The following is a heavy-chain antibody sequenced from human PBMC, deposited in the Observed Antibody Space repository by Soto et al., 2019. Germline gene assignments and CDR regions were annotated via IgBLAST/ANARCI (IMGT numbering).Heavy chain of an antibody. D-gene: IGHD1-20*01. V-gene: IGHV3-7*01. CDR3: ARDSRRNNWNSVTYYYYYGMDV. CDR2: IKEDGTAK. CDR1: GFTFSNSW. J-gene: IGHJ6*02. Sequence: GGSLRLSCAASGFTFSNSWMNWVRQAPGKGLEWVANIKEDGTAKYYLASVKGRFTISRDNARNSLYLHMNSLRAEDTAVYYCARDSRRNNWNSVTYYYYYGMDVWGQGTTVTVSS.